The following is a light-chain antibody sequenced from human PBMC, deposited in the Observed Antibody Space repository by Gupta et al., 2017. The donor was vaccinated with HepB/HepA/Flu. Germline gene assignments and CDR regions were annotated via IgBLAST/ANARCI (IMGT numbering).Light chain of an antibody. J-gene: IGLJ1*01. CDR1: SSDVGGYKY. CDR3: SSDTSSITYV. CDR2: DVS. V-gene: IGLV2-14*03. Sequence: SALTQPASVSGSPGPSITISCTGTSSDVGGYKYVSWNQHHPGKSHKLMIYDVSNRPSGVANRFSGSKSGNTASLTISGLQEEDEADYYCSSDTSSITYVFGTGTKFTVL.